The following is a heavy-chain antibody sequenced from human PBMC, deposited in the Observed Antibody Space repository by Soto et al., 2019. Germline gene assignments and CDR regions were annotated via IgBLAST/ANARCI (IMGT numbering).Heavy chain of an antibody. CDR2: IKQDGSEK. J-gene: IGHJ6*02. D-gene: IGHD3-3*01. V-gene: IGHV3-7*01. Sequence: GGSLRLSCAVSGFTFSSYWMSWVRQAPGKGLEWVANIKQDGSEKYYVDSVKGRFTISRDNAKNSLYLQMNSLRAEDTAVYYCARDRYSYYDFWSGSLPYYYYGMDVWGQGTTVTVSS. CDR3: ARDRYSYYDFWSGSLPYYYYGMDV. CDR1: GFTFSSYW.